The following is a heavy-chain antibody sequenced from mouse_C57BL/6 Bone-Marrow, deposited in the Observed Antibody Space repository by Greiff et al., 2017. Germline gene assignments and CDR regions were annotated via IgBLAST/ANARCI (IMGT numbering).Heavy chain of an antibody. J-gene: IGHJ3*01. D-gene: IGHD2-2*01. CDR2: IDPENGDT. V-gene: IGHV14-4*01. CDR3: TYGYDWFAY. CDR1: GFNIKDDY. Sequence: QLKQSGAELVRPGASVKLSCTASGFNIKDDYMHWVKQRPEQGLEWIGWIDPENGDTEYASKFQGKATITADTSSNTAYLQLSSLTSEDTAVYYCTYGYDWFAYWGQGTLVTVSA.